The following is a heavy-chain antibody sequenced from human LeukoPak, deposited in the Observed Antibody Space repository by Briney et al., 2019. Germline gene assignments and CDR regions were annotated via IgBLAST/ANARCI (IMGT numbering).Heavy chain of an antibody. V-gene: IGHV3-21*01. CDR2: ISSSSSYI. D-gene: IGHD3-22*01. J-gene: IGHJ4*02. CDR1: GFTFDDYA. CDR3: ARDPGIYDSSGPNDY. Sequence: GGSLRLSCAASGFTFDDYAMHWVRQAPGKGLEWVSSISSSSSYIYYADSVKGRFTISRDNAKNSLYLQMNSLRAEDTAVYYCARDPGIYDSSGPNDYWGQGTLVTVSS.